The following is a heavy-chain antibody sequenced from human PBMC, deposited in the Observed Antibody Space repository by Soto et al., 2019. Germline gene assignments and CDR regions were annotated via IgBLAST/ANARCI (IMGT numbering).Heavy chain of an antibody. J-gene: IGHJ4*02. D-gene: IGHD2-15*01. Sequence: GESLKISCKGSGYSFTSYWIGWVRQMPGKGLEWMGIIYPGDSDTRYSPSFQGQVTISADKSISTAYLQWSSLKASDTAMYYCARRGEYCSGGSCYRSWYFAYWGQGTLVTVSS. CDR3: ARRGEYCSGGSCYRSWYFAY. CDR1: GYSFTSYW. V-gene: IGHV5-51*01. CDR2: IYPGDSDT.